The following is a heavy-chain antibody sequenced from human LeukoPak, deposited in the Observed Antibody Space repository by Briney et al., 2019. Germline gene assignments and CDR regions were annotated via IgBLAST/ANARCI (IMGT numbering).Heavy chain of an antibody. V-gene: IGHV3-30*02. Sequence: GGSLRLSCAASGFSFSNYGMHWVRQAPGKGLEWVAYIWHDVSDRYYGDSVKGRFTISRDNSKNTLYLQMNSLRVEDTAVYYCAKRTSTGSTGLYYSYMDVWGKGTTVTVSS. CDR3: AKRTSTGSTGLYYSYMDV. CDR1: GFSFSNYG. D-gene: IGHD3-10*01. CDR2: IWHDVSDR. J-gene: IGHJ6*03.